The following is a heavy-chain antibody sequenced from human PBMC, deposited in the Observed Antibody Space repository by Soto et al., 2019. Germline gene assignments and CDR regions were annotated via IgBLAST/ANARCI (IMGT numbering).Heavy chain of an antibody. CDR1: GGSISSGGYY. CDR2: IYYSGST. CDR3: ARMEDVLRWFGGDVASSGWFDP. D-gene: IGHD3-10*01. J-gene: IGHJ5*02. Sequence: SETLSLTCTVSGGSISSGGYYWSWIRQHPGKGLEWIGYIYYSGSTYYNPSLKSRVTISVDTSKNQFSLKLSSVTAADTAVYYCARMEDVLRWFGGDVASSGWFDPWSQGTLVTVSS. V-gene: IGHV4-31*03.